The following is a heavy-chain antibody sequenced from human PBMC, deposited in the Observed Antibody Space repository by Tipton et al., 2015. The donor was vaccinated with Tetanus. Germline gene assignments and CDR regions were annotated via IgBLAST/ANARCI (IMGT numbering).Heavy chain of an antibody. CDR2: VYYTGST. CDR3: ARDPWLDF. V-gene: IGHV4-59*01. J-gene: IGHJ4*02. Sequence: TLSLTCTVSGGSMSTYYWSWIRQPPGKGLEWIGYVYYTGSTDYNPSLKSRVTISVDTPKKQLSLKLTSVTAADTAVYYCARDPWLDFWGQGTLVTVSS. CDR1: GGSMSTYY.